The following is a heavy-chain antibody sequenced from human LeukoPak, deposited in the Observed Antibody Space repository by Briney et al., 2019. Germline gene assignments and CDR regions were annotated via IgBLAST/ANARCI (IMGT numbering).Heavy chain of an antibody. CDR1: LYTLTGYF. CDR2: INSNSGVT. J-gene: IGHJ4*01. D-gene: IGHD7-27*01. V-gene: IGHV1-2*02. Sequence: GAVKDSCKASLYTLTGYFMHWVRQVPGQGVERMGWINSNSGVTNYAQKFQGRVTMTRDTSISTAYMELSRLRSHDTAVYYCERDPTRGDLSVYWGQGTLVTVSP. CDR3: ERDPTRGDLSVY.